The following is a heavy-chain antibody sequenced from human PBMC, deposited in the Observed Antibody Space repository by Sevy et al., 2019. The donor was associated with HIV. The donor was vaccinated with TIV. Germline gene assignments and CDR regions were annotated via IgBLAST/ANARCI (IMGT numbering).Heavy chain of an antibody. CDR1: GYTFTSYG. J-gene: IGHJ4*02. CDR2: ISAYNGNT. Sequence: ASVKVSCKASGYTFTSYGISWVRQAPGQGLEWMGWISAYNGNTNYAQKLQGRVTMTTDTSTSTAYMELRSLRSDDTAVCYCARDRDYYDSSGYDNFDYWGQGTLVTVSS. D-gene: IGHD3-22*01. V-gene: IGHV1-18*01. CDR3: ARDRDYYDSSGYDNFDY.